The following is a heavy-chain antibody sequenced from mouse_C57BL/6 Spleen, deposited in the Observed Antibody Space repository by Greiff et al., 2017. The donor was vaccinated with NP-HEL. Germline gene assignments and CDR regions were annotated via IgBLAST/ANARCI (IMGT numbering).Heavy chain of an antibody. Sequence: EVQLVESGGGLVQPKGSLKLSCAASGFSFNTYAMNWVRQAPGKGLEWVARIRSKSNNYATYYADSVKDRFTISRDDSESMVYLQMNNLKTEDTAMYYCVRQSTSYAMDYWGQGTSVTVSS. D-gene: IGHD5-1*01. J-gene: IGHJ4*01. CDR3: VRQSTSYAMDY. CDR1: GFSFNTYA. V-gene: IGHV10-1*01. CDR2: IRSKSNNYAT.